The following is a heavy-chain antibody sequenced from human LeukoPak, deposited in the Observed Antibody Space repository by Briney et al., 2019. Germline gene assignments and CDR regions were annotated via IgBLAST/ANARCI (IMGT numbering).Heavy chain of an antibody. CDR2: ISGSGDST. V-gene: IGHV3-23*01. D-gene: IGHD3-22*01. CDR1: GFTFSNYA. CDR3: ARDYYDSSGFDAFDI. J-gene: IGHJ3*02. Sequence: PGGSLRLSCAVSGFTFSNYAMSWVRQPPGKGLDWVSCISGSGDSTYYADSVKGRFTISRDDSKDTVYLQLNSLRAEDTAVYYCARDYYDSSGFDAFDIWGQGTMVTVSS.